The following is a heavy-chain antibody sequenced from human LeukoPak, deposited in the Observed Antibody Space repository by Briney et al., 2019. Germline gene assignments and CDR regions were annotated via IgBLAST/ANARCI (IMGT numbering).Heavy chain of an antibody. Sequence: GGSLRLSCAASGFTFSCYAMHWVRQAPGKGLEWVAVISYDGSNKYYADSVKGRFTISRDNSKNTLYLQMNSLRAEDTAVYYCARALRSSSWYGFDYWGQGTLVTVSS. V-gene: IGHV3-30*04. CDR2: ISYDGSNK. CDR1: GFTFSCYA. J-gene: IGHJ4*02. D-gene: IGHD6-13*01. CDR3: ARALRSSSWYGFDY.